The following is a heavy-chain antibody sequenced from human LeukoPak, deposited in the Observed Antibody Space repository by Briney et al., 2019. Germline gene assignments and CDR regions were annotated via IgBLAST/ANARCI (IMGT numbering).Heavy chain of an antibody. D-gene: IGHD2-2*01. V-gene: IGHV1-18*04. CDR1: GYTFTSYY. Sequence: GASVKVSCKASGYTFTSYYMHWVRQAPGQGLEWMGWISGYNGNTNYAQKLQGRVTMTEDTSTDTAYMELSSLRSEDTAVYYCATAYPTYYFDYWGQGTLVTVSS. J-gene: IGHJ4*02. CDR3: ATAYPTYYFDY. CDR2: ISGYNGNT.